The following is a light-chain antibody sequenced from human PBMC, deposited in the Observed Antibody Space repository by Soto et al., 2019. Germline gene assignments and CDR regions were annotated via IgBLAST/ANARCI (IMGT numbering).Light chain of an antibody. V-gene: IGKV1-9*01. Sequence: DFQLPQSPSFLSASVGATVTTTCRASQGMSTYLAWYQQKPGKVPKLLIRSASTLQSGVPPRFSGGGSGTEFTLTISTLQPDDSGIYYCQQLNGYQLAFGGGTNVEIK. J-gene: IGKJ4*01. CDR3: QQLNGYQLA. CDR2: SAS. CDR1: QGMSTY.